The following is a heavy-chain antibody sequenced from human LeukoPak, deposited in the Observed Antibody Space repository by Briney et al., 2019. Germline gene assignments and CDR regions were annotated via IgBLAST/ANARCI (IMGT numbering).Heavy chain of an antibody. V-gene: IGHV1-24*01. CDR2: FDPEDGET. CDR1: GYTLTELS. Sequence: RASVKVSCKVSGYTLTELSMHWVRQAPGKGLEWMGGFDPEDGETIYAQKFQGRVTMTRNTSISTAYMELSSPRSEDTAVYYCATRKGYSGYDYWGQGTLVTVSS. D-gene: IGHD5-12*01. J-gene: IGHJ4*02. CDR3: ATRKGYSGYDY.